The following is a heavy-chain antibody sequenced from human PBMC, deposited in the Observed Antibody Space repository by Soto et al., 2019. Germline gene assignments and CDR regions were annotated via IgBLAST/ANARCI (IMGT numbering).Heavy chain of an antibody. D-gene: IGHD4-17*01. J-gene: IGHJ3*02. V-gene: IGHV4-59*01. CDR3: ARVYGDYVGGAFDI. CDR2: IYYSGIT. CDR1: GGSISSYY. Sequence: SETLSLTCTVSGGSISSYYWSWIRQPPGKGLEWIGYIYYSGITNYNPSLKSRVTISVDTSKNQFSLKLSSVTAADTAVYYCARVYGDYVGGAFDIWGQGTMVTVSS.